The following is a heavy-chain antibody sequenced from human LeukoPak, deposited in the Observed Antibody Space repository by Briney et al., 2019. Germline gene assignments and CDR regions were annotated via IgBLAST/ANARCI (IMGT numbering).Heavy chain of an antibody. V-gene: IGHV4-30-4*01. J-gene: IGHJ4*02. CDR2: IYYSGST. CDR1: GGSISSGDYY. D-gene: IGHD2-21*02. CDR3: ASLNCGGDCYTDY. Sequence: PSETLSLTCTVSGGSISSGDYYWSWIRQPPGKGLEWIGYIYYSGSTYYNPSLKSRVTISVDTSKNQFSLKLSSVTAADTAVYYCASLNCGGDCYTDYWGQGTLVTVPS.